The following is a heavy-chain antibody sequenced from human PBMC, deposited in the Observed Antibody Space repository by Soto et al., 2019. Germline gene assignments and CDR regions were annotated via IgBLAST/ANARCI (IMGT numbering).Heavy chain of an antibody. CDR2: MDYIGDT. CDR3: ARRPPLYASDTSRFDI. J-gene: IGHJ1*01. CDR1: GDSISNSGNY. V-gene: IGHV4-39*01. Sequence: SSETLSLTCSVCGDSISNSGNYWGWICRPPGKGLEWIGTMDYIGDTSYNPSLRSRVTISADTSKNQFSLRLSSVSVADTAAYYGARRPPLYASDTSRFDIWGQGALVPVSA. D-gene: IGHD3-9*01.